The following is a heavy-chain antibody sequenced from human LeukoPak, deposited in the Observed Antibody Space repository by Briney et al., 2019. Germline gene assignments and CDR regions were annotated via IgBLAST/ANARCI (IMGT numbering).Heavy chain of an antibody. CDR3: ERDIYCSCGVFDY. CDR2: ISTSGAYI. CDR1: GFAFSSYN. Sequence: SGGSLRLSCAASGFAFSSYNMNWVRQAPGKGLEWVSSISTSGAYIYYADSVKGRFTISRDNAKSSLYLLMNSLRDVYTGAYHWERDIYCSCGVFDYWGQGTVVTVSS. J-gene: IGHJ4*02. D-gene: IGHD2-2*01. V-gene: IGHV3-21*01.